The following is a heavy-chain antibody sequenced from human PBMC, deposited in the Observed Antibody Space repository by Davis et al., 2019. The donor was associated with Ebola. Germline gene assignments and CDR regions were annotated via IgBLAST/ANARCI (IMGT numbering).Heavy chain of an antibody. CDR1: GFTFSDYY. J-gene: IGHJ6*02. V-gene: IGHV3-11*01. Sequence: GGSLRLSCAASGFTFSDYYMSWIRQAPGKGLEWVSYISSSGSTIYYADSVKGRFTISRDNAKNSLYLQMNSLRAEDTAVYYCARRLHSSRKRGYYYGMDVWGQGTTVTASS. CDR3: ARRLHSSRKRGYYYGMDV. D-gene: IGHD6-13*01. CDR2: ISSSGSTI.